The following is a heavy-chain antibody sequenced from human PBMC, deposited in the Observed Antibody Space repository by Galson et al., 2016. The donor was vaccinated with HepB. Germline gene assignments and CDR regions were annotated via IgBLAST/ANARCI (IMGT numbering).Heavy chain of an antibody. CDR1: GFKFSDYD. V-gene: IGHV3-11*06. D-gene: IGHD1-26*01. J-gene: IGHJ6*02. CDR2: INSGSTYT. CDR3: ARPRGVGPTALGYGLDV. Sequence: SLRLSCAASGFKFSDYDMTWIRQAPGKGLEWISYINSGSTYTTHADSVKGRLKISRDNSKNSLFLQMNSLRVEDTAVYYCARPRGVGPTALGYGLDVWGQGTTVTVSS.